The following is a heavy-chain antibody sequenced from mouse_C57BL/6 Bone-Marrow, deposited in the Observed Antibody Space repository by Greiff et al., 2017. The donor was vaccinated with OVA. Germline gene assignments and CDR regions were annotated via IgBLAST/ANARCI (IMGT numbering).Heavy chain of an antibody. Sequence: VQLQQSGAELVRPGASVKLSCKASGYTFTDYYINWVKQRPGQGLEWIARIYPGSGNTYYNEKFKGKATLTAEKSSSTAYMQLSSLTSEDSAVYFCARWGALPGYFDVWGTGTTVTVSS. CDR2: IYPGSGNT. D-gene: IGHD1-2*01. CDR1: GYTFTDYY. V-gene: IGHV1-76*01. J-gene: IGHJ1*03. CDR3: ARWGALPGYFDV.